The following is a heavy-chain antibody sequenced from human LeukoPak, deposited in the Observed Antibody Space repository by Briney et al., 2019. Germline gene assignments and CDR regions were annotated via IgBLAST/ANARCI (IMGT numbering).Heavy chain of an antibody. CDR1: GFTFSSYG. D-gene: IGHD1-26*01. CDR3: AKRGAEVGASVAPGDY. CDR2: ISGSGSA. Sequence: GGSLRLSCAASGFTFSSYGLHWVRQAPGKGLEWVSGISGSGSAYYADSVKGRFSISRDKSKNTVYLQMDSLRAEDTAVYYCAKRGAEVGASVAPGDYWGQGTLLTVSS. J-gene: IGHJ4*02. V-gene: IGHV3-23*01.